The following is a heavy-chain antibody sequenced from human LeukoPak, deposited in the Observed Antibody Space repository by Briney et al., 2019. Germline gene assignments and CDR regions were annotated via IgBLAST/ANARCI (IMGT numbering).Heavy chain of an antibody. CDR3: ARVMYYYDSSGYPGDYYYYGMDV. CDR2: IYYSGST. V-gene: IGHV4-59*01. CDR1: GGSISSYY. J-gene: IGHJ6*02. Sequence: SETLSLTCTVSGGSISSYYWSWIRQHPGKGLEWIGYIYYSGSTNYNPSLKSRVTISVDTSKNQFSLKLSSVTAADTAVYYCARVMYYYDSSGYPGDYYYYGMDVWGQGTTVTVSS. D-gene: IGHD3-22*01.